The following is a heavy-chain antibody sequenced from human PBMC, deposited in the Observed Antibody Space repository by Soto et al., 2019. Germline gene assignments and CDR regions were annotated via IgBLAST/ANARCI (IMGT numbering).Heavy chain of an antibody. CDR1: GFTFSSYG. D-gene: IGHD5-12*01. V-gene: IGHV3-33*01. CDR2: IWYDGSNK. Sequence: QVQLVESGGGVVQPGRSLRLSCAASGFTFSSYGMHWVRQAPGKGLEWVAVIWYDGSNKYYADSVKGRFTISRDNSKNTLYLQMNSLRAEDTAVYYCARTANSGYAGVAAIPLYWGQGTLVTVSS. J-gene: IGHJ4*02. CDR3: ARTANSGYAGVAAIPLY.